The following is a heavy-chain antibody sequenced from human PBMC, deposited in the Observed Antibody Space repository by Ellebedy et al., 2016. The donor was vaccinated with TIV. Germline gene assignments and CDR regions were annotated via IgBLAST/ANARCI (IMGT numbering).Heavy chain of an antibody. CDR1: GYTSTSYG. CDR3: ARVSVGYYDFWSGYYRLDNYDGMDV. CDR2: ISAYNGNT. J-gene: IGHJ6*02. Sequence: ASVKVSCKASGYTSTSYGISWVRQAPGQGLEWMGWISAYNGNTNYAQKLQGRVTMTTDTSTSTAYMELRSLRSDDTAVYYCARVSVGYYDFWSGYYRLDNYDGMDVWGQGTTVTVSS. V-gene: IGHV1-18*01. D-gene: IGHD3-3*01.